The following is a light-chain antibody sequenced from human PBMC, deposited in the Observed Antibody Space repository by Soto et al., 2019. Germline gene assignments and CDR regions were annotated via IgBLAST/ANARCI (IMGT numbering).Light chain of an antibody. CDR1: SGDVGSYNL. CDR3: CSYAGSRTTLI. J-gene: IGLJ1*01. Sequence: QSALTQAASVSGSPGQSITISCTGTSGDVGSYNLVSWYQQHPGKAPKLMIYEVSKRPSGLSNRFSGSKSGNTASLTISGLQAEDEADYYCCSYAGSRTTLIFGTGTKLTVL. V-gene: IGLV2-23*02. CDR2: EVS.